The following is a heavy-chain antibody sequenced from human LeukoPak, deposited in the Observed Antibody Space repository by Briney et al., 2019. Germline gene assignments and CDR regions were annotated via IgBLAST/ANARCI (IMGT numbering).Heavy chain of an antibody. CDR1: GFSFSTYD. V-gene: IGHV3-64D*06. J-gene: IGHJ4*02. Sequence: PGGSLRLSCSASGFSFSTYDMHWVRQTPGKKLEYVSAISSNGGSTYYAVSVKGRFAISRDNSKNTLYLQMSSLRAEDTAVYYCVKDRTGWCSDWGQGTLVTVSS. D-gene: IGHD6-19*01. CDR3: VKDRTGWCSD. CDR2: ISSNGGST.